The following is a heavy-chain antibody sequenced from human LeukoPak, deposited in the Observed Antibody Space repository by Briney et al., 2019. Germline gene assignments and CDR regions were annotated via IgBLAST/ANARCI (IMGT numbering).Heavy chain of an antibody. J-gene: IGHJ4*02. D-gene: IGHD6-19*01. Sequence: GESLTLSCAASGFFFSSYYMIWVRQAPGKGLEWVAKISHDGSAQFYADSVKGRFIIFRDNEKKSLYLQMNSLRAETTAVYCCARWLYSSGWAIYDWGQGTLVTVYS. CDR1: GFFFSSYY. CDR2: ISHDGSAQ. CDR3: ARWLYSSGWAIYD. V-gene: IGHV3-7*01.